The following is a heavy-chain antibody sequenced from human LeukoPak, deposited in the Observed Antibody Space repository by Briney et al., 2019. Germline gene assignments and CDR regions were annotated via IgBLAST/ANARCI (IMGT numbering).Heavy chain of an antibody. V-gene: IGHV1-2*02. CDR2: INPNSGGT. CDR3: ARWRLVGATRVFDY. J-gene: IGHJ4*02. Sequence: GASVKVSCKASGYTFTGYYMHWVRQAPGQGLEWMGWINPNSGGTNYAQKFQGRVTMTRDTSISTAYMELSRLRSDDTAVYYCARWRLVGATRVFDYWGQGTLVTVSS. CDR1: GYTFTGYY. D-gene: IGHD1-26*01.